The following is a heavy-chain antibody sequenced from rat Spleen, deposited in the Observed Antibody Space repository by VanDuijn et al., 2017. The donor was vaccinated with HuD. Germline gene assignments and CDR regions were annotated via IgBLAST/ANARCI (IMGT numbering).Heavy chain of an antibody. V-gene: IGHV5S13*01. CDR2: ITTGGGNT. D-gene: IGHD5-1*01. Sequence: EVQLVESGGGLVQPGRSLKLSCAASGFTFSNYGMAWVRQAPTKGLEWVASITTGGGNTYYRDSVKGRFTISRDNAKNTLYLQMDSLRSEDTATYYCTTDLTGSWYFDFWGPGTMVTVSS. CDR3: TTDLTGSWYFDF. CDR1: GFTFSNYG. J-gene: IGHJ1*01.